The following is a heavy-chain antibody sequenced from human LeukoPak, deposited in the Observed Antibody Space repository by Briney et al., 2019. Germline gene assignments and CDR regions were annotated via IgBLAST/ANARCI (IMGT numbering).Heavy chain of an antibody. V-gene: IGHV3-48*04. J-gene: IGHJ6*02. CDR2: ISSSSSTI. D-gene: IGHD3-10*01. Sequence: GGSLRLSCAASGFTFSSYSMNWVRQAPGKGLEWVSYISSSSSTIYYADSVKGRFTISRDNAKNSLYLQMNSLRAEDTAVYYCARALLWFGELYTIRRDPAPGYYGMDVWGQGTTVTVSS. CDR3: ARALLWFGELYTIRRDPAPGYYGMDV. CDR1: GFTFSSYS.